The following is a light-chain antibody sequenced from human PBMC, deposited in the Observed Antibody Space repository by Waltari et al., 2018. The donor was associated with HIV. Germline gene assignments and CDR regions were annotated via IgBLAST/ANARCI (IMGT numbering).Light chain of an antibody. V-gene: IGKV3-15*01. CDR2: GAS. CDR1: KSVSSN. J-gene: IGKJ2*01. Sequence: EIVMTQSPATLSVSPGERATLSCRASKSVSSNLAWYQQKPGQAPRLLIYGASTRATGIPARFSGSGSGTEFTLTISSLQSEDFAVYYCQQYNNWPREYTFGQGTKLEIK. CDR3: QQYNNWPREYT.